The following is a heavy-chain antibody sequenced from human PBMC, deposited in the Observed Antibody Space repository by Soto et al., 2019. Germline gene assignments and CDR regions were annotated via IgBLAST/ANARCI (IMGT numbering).Heavy chain of an antibody. CDR3: AKDLYYGSGSYDY. D-gene: IGHD3-10*01. Sequence: GWSLRLSCAASGFTFSSYAMSWVRQAPGKGLEWVSAISGSGGSTYYADSVKGRFTISRDNSKNTLYLQMNSLRAEATAVSYCAKDLYYGSGSYDYWGQGTLVTVSS. J-gene: IGHJ4*02. CDR1: GFTFSSYA. V-gene: IGHV3-23*01. CDR2: ISGSGGST.